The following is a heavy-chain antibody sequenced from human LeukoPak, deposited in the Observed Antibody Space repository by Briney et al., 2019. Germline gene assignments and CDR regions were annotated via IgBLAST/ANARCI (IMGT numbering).Heavy chain of an antibody. D-gene: IGHD2-15*01. Sequence: GGSLRLSCEASGLTFSNFWMSWVRQAPGEGLEWVANIKEYGSEKYYVDSVRGRFTISRDNAENSLYLQMNSLRAEDTALYYCARDVRGYFDSWGQGTLVAVSS. J-gene: IGHJ4*02. CDR1: GLTFSNFW. V-gene: IGHV3-7*03. CDR2: IKEYGSEK. CDR3: ARDVRGYFDS.